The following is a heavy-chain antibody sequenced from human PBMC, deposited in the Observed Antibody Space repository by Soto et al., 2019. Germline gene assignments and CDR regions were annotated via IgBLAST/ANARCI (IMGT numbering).Heavy chain of an antibody. Sequence: SETLSLTCTVSXYSVSSRSYFWGWIRQPPGKGLEWIGTIYYNGSTYYNPSLKSRVTLFVDTSKNQFSLKLTSVTASDTALYYCARQRVIPGTPTNWFDPWGQGTLVTVSS. CDR1: XYSVSSRSYF. D-gene: IGHD2-15*01. J-gene: IGHJ5*02. CDR2: IYYNGST. V-gene: IGHV4-39*01. CDR3: ARQRVIPGTPTNWFDP.